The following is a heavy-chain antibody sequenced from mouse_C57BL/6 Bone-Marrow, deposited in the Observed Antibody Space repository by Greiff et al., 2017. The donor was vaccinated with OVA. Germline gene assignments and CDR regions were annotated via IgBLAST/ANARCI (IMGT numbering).Heavy chain of an antibody. CDR1: GFTFSDYG. CDR2: ISSGSSTI. J-gene: IGHJ1*03. D-gene: IGHD1-1*01. CDR3: ARNGSSLYFDV. Sequence: EVKVVESGGGLVKPGGSLKLSCAASGFTFSDYGMHWVRQAPEKGLEWVAYISSGSSTIYYADTVKGRFTISRDNAKNTLFLQMTSLRSEDTAMYCCARNGSSLYFDVWGTGTTVTVSS. V-gene: IGHV5-17*01.